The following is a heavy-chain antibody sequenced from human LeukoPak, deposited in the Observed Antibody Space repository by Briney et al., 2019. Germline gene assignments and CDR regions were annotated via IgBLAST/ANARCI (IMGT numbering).Heavy chain of an antibody. CDR1: GFTFSSYW. V-gene: IGHV3-7*01. CDR2: IKQDGSEK. CDR3: GVVPDYYYGMDV. J-gene: IGHJ6*02. Sequence: GGSLRLSCAASGFTFSSYWMSWVRQAPGKGLEWVANIKQDGSEKYYVDSVEGRFTISRDNAKNSLYLQMNSLRAEDTAVYYCGVVPDYYYGMDVWGQGTTVTVSS. D-gene: IGHD3-3*01.